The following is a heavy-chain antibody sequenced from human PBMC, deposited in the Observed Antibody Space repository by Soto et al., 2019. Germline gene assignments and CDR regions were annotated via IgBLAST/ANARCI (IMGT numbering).Heavy chain of an antibody. V-gene: IGHV4-39*01. J-gene: IGHJ5*02. CDR1: GGSISSSSYY. Sequence: XETLSLTCTVSGGSISSSSYYWGWIRQPPGKGLEWIGSIYYSGSTYYNQSLKSRVTISVDTSKKQFSLKLSSETAADSAFYYCARQVVVAATRWFDPWGQGTLVTVSS. CDR3: ARQVVVAATRWFDP. CDR2: IYYSGST. D-gene: IGHD2-15*01.